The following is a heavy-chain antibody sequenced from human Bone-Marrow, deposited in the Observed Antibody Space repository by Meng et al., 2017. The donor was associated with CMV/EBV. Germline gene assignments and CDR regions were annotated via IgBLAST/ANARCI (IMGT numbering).Heavy chain of an antibody. Sequence: GSLRLSCTVSGGSISSSSYYWGWIRQAPGKGLEWIGSIFYSGTPYYSPSFKSRVTLSLDSSKNQFSLKLSSVTAADTAVYYCARDRKPLYQYDSAGYFDFWGQGRLVTVSS. CDR1: GGSISSSSYY. J-gene: IGHJ4*02. CDR3: ARDRKPLYQYDSAGYFDF. CDR2: IFYSGTP. D-gene: IGHD3-9*01. V-gene: IGHV4-39*07.